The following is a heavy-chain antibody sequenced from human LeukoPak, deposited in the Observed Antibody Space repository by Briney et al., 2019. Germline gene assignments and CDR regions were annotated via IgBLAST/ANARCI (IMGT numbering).Heavy chain of an antibody. CDR2: ISAYNGNT. CDR3: AQNKYDSSGYYFPDP. CDR1: GYTFTSYG. J-gene: IGHJ5*02. Sequence: ASVKVSCKASGYTFTSYGISWVRQAPGQGLEWMGWISAYNGNTNYAQKLQGRVTMTTDTSTSTAYMELRSLRSDDTAVYYCAQNKYDSSGYYFPDPWGQGTLVTVSS. D-gene: IGHD3-22*01. V-gene: IGHV1-18*01.